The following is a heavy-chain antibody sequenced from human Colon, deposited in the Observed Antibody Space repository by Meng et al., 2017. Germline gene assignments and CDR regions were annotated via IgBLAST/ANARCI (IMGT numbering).Heavy chain of an antibody. V-gene: IGHV4-59*01. D-gene: IGHD4/OR15-4a*01. CDR3: ARGATYGDFDS. CDR1: GGSITNYY. J-gene: IGHJ4*02. CDR2: IFYTGST. Sequence: SETLSLTCTVSGGSITNYYWSWLRQPPGKGLEWIGYIFYTGSTHYNPSLASRVTISIDTSENQFSLRLSSVTAADTAVYYCARGATYGDFDSWGQGNLVT.